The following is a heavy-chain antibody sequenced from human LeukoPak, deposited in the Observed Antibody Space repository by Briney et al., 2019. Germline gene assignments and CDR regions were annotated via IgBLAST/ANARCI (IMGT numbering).Heavy chain of an antibody. CDR2: INAYTGNA. D-gene: IGHD2-2*01. CDR3: ARDEGCSSTSCYLAFDI. J-gene: IGHJ3*02. CDR1: GYSFSSFG. Sequence: ASVNVSCKASGYSFSSFGITWLRQAPAQGLEWMGWINAYTGNAEYAQKFQGRVTMTTDTSTSTAYMELRSLRSDDTAVYYCARDEGCSSTSCYLAFDIWGQGTMVTVSS. V-gene: IGHV1-18*01.